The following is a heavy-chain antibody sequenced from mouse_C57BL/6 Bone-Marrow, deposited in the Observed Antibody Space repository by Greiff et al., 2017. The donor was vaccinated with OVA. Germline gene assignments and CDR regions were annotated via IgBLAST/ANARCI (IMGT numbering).Heavy chain of an antibody. Sequence: VKLQESGAELARPGASVKLSCKASGYTFTSYGISWVKQRTGQGLEWIGEIYPRSGNTYYNEKFKGKATLTADKSSSTAYMELRSLTSEDSAVYFCAIKTLYYGNYVGVGWYFDVWGTGTTVTVSS. V-gene: IGHV1-81*01. D-gene: IGHD2-1*01. CDR3: AIKTLYYGNYVGVGWYFDV. CDR2: IYPRSGNT. J-gene: IGHJ1*03. CDR1: GYTFTSYG.